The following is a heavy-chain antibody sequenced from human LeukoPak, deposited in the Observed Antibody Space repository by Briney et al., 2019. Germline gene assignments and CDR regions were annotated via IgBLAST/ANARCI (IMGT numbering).Heavy chain of an antibody. D-gene: IGHD3-22*01. CDR2: ISSSGSTI. CDR1: GFTFSDYY. V-gene: IGHV3-11*01. J-gene: IGHJ4*02. CDR3: AKNSVLSGYYYGY. Sequence: GGSLRLSCAASGFTFSDYYMSWIRQAPGKGLEWVSYISSSGSTIYYADSVKGRFTISRDNAKNSLYLQMNSLRAEDAAVYYCAKNSVLSGYYYGYWGQGTLVTVPS.